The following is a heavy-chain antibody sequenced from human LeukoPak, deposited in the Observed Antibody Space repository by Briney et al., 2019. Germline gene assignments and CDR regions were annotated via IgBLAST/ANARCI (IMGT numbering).Heavy chain of an antibody. J-gene: IGHJ2*01. V-gene: IGHV3-23*01. CDR3: AKDLGTFGVVLAWYFDL. CDR2: ISGSGGST. D-gene: IGHD3-3*01. Sequence: GGSVRLSCVASGFTLSYYAMSWVRQAPGKGLEWVAAISGSGGSTYYAESVKGRFTISRDNSNNTLYLEMNSLRAEETAVYYCAKDLGTFGVVLAWYFDLWGRGTLVTVSS. CDR1: GFTLSYYA.